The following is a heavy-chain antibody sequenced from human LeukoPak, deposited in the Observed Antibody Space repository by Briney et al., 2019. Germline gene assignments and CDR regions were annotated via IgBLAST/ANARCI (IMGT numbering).Heavy chain of an antibody. Sequence: GGSLRLSCVASGFTFTNYWMTWVRQAPGKGLEWVSYISSSSSSIYYADAVKGRFTISRDNAKNSLYLQMNSLRAEDTAVYYCARVYRRYFDYWGQGTLVTVSS. D-gene: IGHD1-14*01. CDR2: ISSSSSSI. V-gene: IGHV3-48*01. CDR3: ARVYRRYFDY. CDR1: GFTFTNYW. J-gene: IGHJ4*02.